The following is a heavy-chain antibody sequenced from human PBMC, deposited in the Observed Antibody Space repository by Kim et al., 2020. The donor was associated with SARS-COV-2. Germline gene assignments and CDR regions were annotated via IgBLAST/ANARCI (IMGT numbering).Heavy chain of an antibody. V-gene: IGHV3-20*01. CDR2: INWNGGRT. CDR3: ARGEYFDL. CDR1: GITFDDYG. J-gene: IGHJ2*01. Sequence: GGSLRLSCAASGITFDDYGMSWVRQAPGKGLEWVSAINWNGGRTGYADSVKGRFTISRDNAKNSLYLQMNRLRAEDTALYHCARGEYFDLWGRGSLVTVSS.